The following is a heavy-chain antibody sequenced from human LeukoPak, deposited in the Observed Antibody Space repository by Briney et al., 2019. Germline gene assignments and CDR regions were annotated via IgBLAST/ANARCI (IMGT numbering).Heavy chain of an antibody. CDR1: GFTVRSNY. V-gene: IGHV3-53*01. Sequence: GGSLRLSCAASGFTVRSNYMSWVRQAPGKGLEWVSIIYSGGSTYYADSVKGRLTISRDNSKNTLSLQMNSLRAVDTAIYYCAKIGGSVVYWGQGTLVTVSS. J-gene: IGHJ4*02. CDR3: AKIGGSVVY. D-gene: IGHD2-15*01. CDR2: IYSGGST.